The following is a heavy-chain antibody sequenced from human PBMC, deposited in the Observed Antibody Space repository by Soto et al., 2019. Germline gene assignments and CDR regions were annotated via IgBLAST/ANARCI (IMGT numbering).Heavy chain of an antibody. Sequence: QVQLVQSGAEVKKPGSSVKVSCKASGGTFSSYAISWVRQAPGQGLEWMGGIIPIFGTANYAQKFQGRVTITADKSTSTAYMELSGLRSEDTAVYYCARGHPLSMVRGVTNPYYYYGMDVWGQGTTVTVSS. CDR2: IIPIFGTA. CDR3: ARGHPLSMVRGVTNPYYYYGMDV. V-gene: IGHV1-69*06. J-gene: IGHJ6*02. D-gene: IGHD3-10*01. CDR1: GGTFSSYA.